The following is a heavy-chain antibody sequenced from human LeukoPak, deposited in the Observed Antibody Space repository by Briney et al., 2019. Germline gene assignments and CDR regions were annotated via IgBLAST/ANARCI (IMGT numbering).Heavy chain of an antibody. J-gene: IGHJ3*02. CDR2: IKQDGSER. D-gene: IGHD6-6*01. CDR3: ARVASYAFDI. V-gene: IGHV3-7*01. CDR1: GFTFSSYW. Sequence: PGGSLRLSCAASGFTFSSYWMSWVRQAPGKGLEWVANIKQDGSERYYVDSLKGQFTISRDNAKNSLYLQMNSLRAEDTVVYYCARVASYAFDIWGQGTMVTVSS.